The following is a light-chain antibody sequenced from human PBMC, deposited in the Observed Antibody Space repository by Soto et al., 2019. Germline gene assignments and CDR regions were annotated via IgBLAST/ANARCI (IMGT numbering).Light chain of an antibody. CDR1: QSVSSSY. V-gene: IGKV3-20*01. CDR3: QQYGSSICT. J-gene: IGKJ4*01. Sequence: EIVLTQSPGTLSLSPGERATLSCRASQSVSSSYLAWYQQKPGQAPRLLIYGASSRATGIPDRFSGSGSGTDFTLTISRLEPEDFAVYYCQQYGSSICTFGGGTKVEIK. CDR2: GAS.